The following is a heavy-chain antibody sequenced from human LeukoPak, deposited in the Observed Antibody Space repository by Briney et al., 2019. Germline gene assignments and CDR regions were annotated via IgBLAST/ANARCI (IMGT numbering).Heavy chain of an antibody. CDR2: ISSSSSTI. Sequence: GGSLRLSCAASGFTFSSYSMNWVRQAPGKGLEWVSYISSSSSTIYYADSVKGRFTISRDNAKNSLYLQMNSLRAEDTAVYYCARDLRRDYGGQTVHYWGQGTLVTVSS. CDR1: GFTFSSYS. CDR3: ARDLRRDYGGQTVHY. D-gene: IGHD4-23*01. J-gene: IGHJ4*02. V-gene: IGHV3-48*04.